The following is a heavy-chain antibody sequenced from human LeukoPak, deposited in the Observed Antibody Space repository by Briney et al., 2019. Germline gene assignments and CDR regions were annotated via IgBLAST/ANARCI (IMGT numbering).Heavy chain of an antibody. CDR3: ARGLPWDFWGGPNWFDP. Sequence: SETLSLICTVSGGSISSSSYYWGWIRRPPGKGLEWIGRIYHSGSPYYNPYVQSRVTISVDKAQNLFSLKLSSGRGEGRVVHYWARGLPWDFWGGPNWFDPWGQGTLVTVSS. J-gene: IGHJ5*02. D-gene: IGHD3-3*01. CDR2: IYHSGSP. V-gene: IGHV4-39*07. CDR1: GGSISSSSYY.